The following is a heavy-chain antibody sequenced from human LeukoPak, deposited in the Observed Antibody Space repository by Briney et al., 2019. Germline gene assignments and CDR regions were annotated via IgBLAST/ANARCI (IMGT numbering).Heavy chain of an antibody. CDR1: GFTFNSYA. CDR2: ISGSGGST. D-gene: IGHD3-10*01. J-gene: IGHJ4*02. CDR3: ANGGGPFDY. V-gene: IGHV3-23*01. Sequence: GGSLRLSCTASGFTFNSYAMNWVRQAPGKGLEWVSAISGSGGSTYYADSVKGRFTISRDNSKNTLYLQMNSLRAEDTAVYYCANGGGPFDYWGQGTLVTVSS.